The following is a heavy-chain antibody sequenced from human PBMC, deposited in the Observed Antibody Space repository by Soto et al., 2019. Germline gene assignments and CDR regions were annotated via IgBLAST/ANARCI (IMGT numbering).Heavy chain of an antibody. CDR2: IYYSGST. D-gene: IGHD3-9*01. CDR3: ARGGLPKLRYFDWSPAVWFDP. Sequence: NPSETLSLTCTVSGGSISSGDYYWSWIRQPPGKGLEWIGYIYYSGSTYYNPSLKSRVTISVDTSKNQFSLKLSSVTAADTAVYYCARGGLPKLRYFDWSPAVWFDPWGQGTLVTVSS. CDR1: GGSISSGDYY. J-gene: IGHJ5*02. V-gene: IGHV4-30-4*01.